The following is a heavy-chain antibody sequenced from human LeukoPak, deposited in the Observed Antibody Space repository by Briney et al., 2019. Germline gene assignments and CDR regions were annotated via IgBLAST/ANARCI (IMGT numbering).Heavy chain of an antibody. Sequence: PSETLSLTCTVSGGSVSSGSYYWSWIRQPPGKGLEWIGYIYYSGSTNYNPSLKSRVTISVDRSKNQFSLKLSSVTAADTAVYYCARRVRYCSGGSCYPGAHYYDSSGYYNWFDPWGQGTLVTVSS. V-gene: IGHV4-61*01. CDR2: IYYSGST. J-gene: IGHJ5*02. CDR3: ARRVRYCSGGSCYPGAHYYDSSGYYNWFDP. CDR1: GGSVSSGSYY. D-gene: IGHD2-15*01.